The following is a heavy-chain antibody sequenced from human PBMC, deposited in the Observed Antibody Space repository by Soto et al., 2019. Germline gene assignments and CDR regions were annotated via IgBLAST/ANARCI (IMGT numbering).Heavy chain of an antibody. Sequence: QVQLQQWGAGLLKPSETLSLTCAVYGGSFSGYYWSWIRQPPGKGLEWIGEINHSGSTNYNPSLKSRVTISVATSKNHFSRKLSSVTAADTAVYYCARGRYCSSTSCYARLGYNWFDPWGQGTLVTVSS. CDR1: GGSFSGYY. J-gene: IGHJ5*02. CDR2: INHSGST. V-gene: IGHV4-34*01. CDR3: ARGRYCSSTSCYARLGYNWFDP. D-gene: IGHD2-2*01.